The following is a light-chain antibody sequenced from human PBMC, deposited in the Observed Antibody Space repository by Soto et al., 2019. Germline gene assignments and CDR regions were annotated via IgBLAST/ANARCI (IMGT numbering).Light chain of an antibody. CDR3: QQRSNWPPT. CDR1: QSVSSY. Sequence: PATLSLSPGERATLSCRASQSVSSYLAWYQQKPGQAPRLLIYDASNRATGIPARFSGIGSGTDFTLTISSLEPEEFAVYDCQQRSNWPPTFGQFTRLELK. V-gene: IGKV3-11*01. CDR2: DAS. J-gene: IGKJ5*01.